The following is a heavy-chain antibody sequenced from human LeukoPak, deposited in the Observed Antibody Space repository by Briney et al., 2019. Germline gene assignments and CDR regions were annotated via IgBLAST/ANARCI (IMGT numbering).Heavy chain of an antibody. J-gene: IGHJ4*02. V-gene: IGHV4-39*01. Sequence: SETLPLTCSVSGGSISSGIYYWGWIRQPPGKGLEWIGSIYYSGSTYYNPSLKSRVTMSVDTSNNQFSLKLSSVTAADTAVCYCARSHYYGSGSSRPFDYWGQGTLVTVSS. D-gene: IGHD3-10*01. CDR2: IYYSGST. CDR1: GGSISSGIYY. CDR3: ARSHYYGSGSSRPFDY.